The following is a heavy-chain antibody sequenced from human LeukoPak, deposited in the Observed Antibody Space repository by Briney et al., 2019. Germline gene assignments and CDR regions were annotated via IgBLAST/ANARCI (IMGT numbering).Heavy chain of an antibody. CDR2: IRYDGSNK. J-gene: IGHJ6*03. Sequence: GGSLRLSCAVSGFTFSSYGMHWVRQAPGKGLEWVAFIRYDGSNKYYADSVKGRFTISRDNSKNTLYLQMNSLRAEDTAVYYCARDRSYGSGSFEPDYYYMDVWGKGTTVTVSS. D-gene: IGHD3-10*01. CDR3: ARDRSYGSGSFEPDYYYMDV. CDR1: GFTFSSYG. V-gene: IGHV3-30*02.